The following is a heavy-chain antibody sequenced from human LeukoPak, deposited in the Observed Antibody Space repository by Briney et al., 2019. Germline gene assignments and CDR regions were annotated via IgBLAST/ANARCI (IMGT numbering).Heavy chain of an antibody. V-gene: IGHV4-39*07. Sequence: SETLSLTCTVSGGSISSSSHYWGWIRQPPGKGLEWIGSIYYSGSTYYNPSLKSRVTISVDTSKNQFSLKLSSVTAADTAVYYCARATVDYTFDYWGQGTLVTVSS. CDR1: GGSISSSSHY. CDR3: ARATVDYTFDY. D-gene: IGHD4-11*01. J-gene: IGHJ4*02. CDR2: IYYSGST.